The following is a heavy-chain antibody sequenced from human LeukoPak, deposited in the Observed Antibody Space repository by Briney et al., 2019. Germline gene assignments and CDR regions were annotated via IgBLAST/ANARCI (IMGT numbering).Heavy chain of an antibody. D-gene: IGHD1-1*01. CDR2: IYPSGSTIYPSGTT. CDR1: GGSVSSGSYY. J-gene: IGHJ4*02. V-gene: IGHV4-61*02. Sequence: SETLSLTCTVSGGSVSSGSYYWSWIRQPAGKGLEWIGRIYPSGSTIYPSGTTHYNPSLKSRVTISVDTSKNQFSMKVDSVTAADAAVYFCARGTGTTNFDYWGQGTLVTVSS. CDR3: ARGTGTTNFDY.